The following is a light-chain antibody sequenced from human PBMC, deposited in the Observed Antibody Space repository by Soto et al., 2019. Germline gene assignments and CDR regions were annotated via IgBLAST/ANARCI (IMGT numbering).Light chain of an antibody. CDR1: QSVSSN. CDR3: QQSHSTPLT. CDR2: GTS. J-gene: IGKJ4*01. Sequence: EIVMTQSPAILSVSPGERATLSCRASQSVSSNLAWYQQKPGQAPRLLIYGTSTRATGIPARFSGSGSGTEFTLTISSLQSEDFATYYCQQSHSTPLTFGGGTKLEI. V-gene: IGKV3-15*01.